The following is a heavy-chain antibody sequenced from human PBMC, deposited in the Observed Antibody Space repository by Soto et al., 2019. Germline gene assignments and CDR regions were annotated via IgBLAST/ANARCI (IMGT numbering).Heavy chain of an antibody. Sequence: GGSLRLSCAASGFSVSSNYMTWVRQAPGKGLEWVSVIYSGGNTYYADSVKGRFSISRDISKNTLYLQMNSLRAEDTAVYSCAREMNNYGYVAFDIWGQGTVVTVSS. CDR3: AREMNNYGYVAFDI. D-gene: IGHD5-18*01. CDR2: IYSGGNT. V-gene: IGHV3-66*01. J-gene: IGHJ3*02. CDR1: GFSVSSNY.